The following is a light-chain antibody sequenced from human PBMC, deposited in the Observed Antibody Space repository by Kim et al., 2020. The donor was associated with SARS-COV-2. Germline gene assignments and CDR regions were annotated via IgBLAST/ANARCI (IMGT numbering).Light chain of an antibody. CDR3: QQHSNYPIT. Sequence: DIQMTQSPSAMSASVGDRVTITCRASQGISNYLGWFQQKPGRVPKRLIYGASILQSGVPSRFSGSGSGTEFTLTISSVQPEDFATYYCQQHSNYPITFGQGTRLEIK. CDR1: QGISNY. CDR2: GAS. V-gene: IGKV1-17*03. J-gene: IGKJ5*01.